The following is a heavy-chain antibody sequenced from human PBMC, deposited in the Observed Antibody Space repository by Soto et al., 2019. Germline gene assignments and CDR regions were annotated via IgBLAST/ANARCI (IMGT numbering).Heavy chain of an antibody. V-gene: IGHV1-3*01. CDR3: ARDCKWAMKPLPDY. D-gene: IGHD2-2*01. Sequence: QVQLVQSGAEVKKPGASVKVSCKASGYTFTSYAMHWVRQAPGQRLEWMGWINAGNGNTKYSQKFQGRVTITRDTSASTAYMELSSLRSEDTAVYYCARDCKWAMKPLPDYWGQGTLVTVSS. CDR1: GYTFTSYA. CDR2: INAGNGNT. J-gene: IGHJ4*02.